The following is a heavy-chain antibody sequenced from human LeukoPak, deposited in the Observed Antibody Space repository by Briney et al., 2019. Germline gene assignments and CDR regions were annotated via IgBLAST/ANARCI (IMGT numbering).Heavy chain of an antibody. CDR2: IYSGGST. J-gene: IGHJ1*01. CDR3: ARDHYDILTGQDFQH. V-gene: IGHV3-53*01. Sequence: GGSLRLSCAASGFTVSSNYMSWVPQAPGKGLEWVSVIYSGGSTYYADSVKGRFTISRDNSKNTLYLQMNSLRAEDTAVYYCARDHYDILTGQDFQHWGQGTLVTVSS. D-gene: IGHD3-9*01. CDR1: GFTVSSNY.